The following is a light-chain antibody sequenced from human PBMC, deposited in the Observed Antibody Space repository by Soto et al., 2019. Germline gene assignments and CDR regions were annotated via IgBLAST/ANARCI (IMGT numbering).Light chain of an antibody. V-gene: IGKV1-5*01. CDR3: QQYDSFSPWT. Sequence: DIQMTQSPSTLSASVGDRVTITCRASQSISSWLAWYQQKPGKAPKVLIYDASSLESGVPSRFSGSGSGTEFTLTISSLQPDDFETYYCQQYDSFSPWTFGQGTKVEIK. J-gene: IGKJ1*01. CDR2: DAS. CDR1: QSISSW.